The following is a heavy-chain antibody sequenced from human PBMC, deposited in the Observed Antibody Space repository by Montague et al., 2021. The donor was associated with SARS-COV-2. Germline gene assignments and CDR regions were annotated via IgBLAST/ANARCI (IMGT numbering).Heavy chain of an antibody. CDR2: ISGGGDRK. V-gene: IGHV3-23*01. D-gene: IGHD3-22*01. Sequence: SLRLSCAASGFTFSRYTISWVHQAPGKGLEWVSGISGGGDRKYYADSVKGRLTISRDNSKNTVYVQMNSLRAEDTAVYYCAKFSRDSSGVAWGQGTLVTVPS. J-gene: IGHJ5*02. CDR1: GFTFSRYT. CDR3: AKFSRDSSGVA.